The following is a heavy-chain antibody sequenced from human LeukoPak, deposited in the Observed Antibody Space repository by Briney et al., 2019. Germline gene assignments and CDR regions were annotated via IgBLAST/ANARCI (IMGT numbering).Heavy chain of an antibody. V-gene: IGHV4-30-4*08. CDR2: IYYSGNA. CDR3: ARDYAGAFDI. CDR1: GGSISSGAYY. Sequence: SQTLSLTCTVSGGSISSGAYYWSWIRQPPGKDLEWIGYIYYSGNAYYNPSLKTRVTISVDTSKSQFSLKLNSVTAADTAVYYCARDYAGAFDIWGQGTMVTVSS. D-gene: IGHD4-17*01. J-gene: IGHJ3*02.